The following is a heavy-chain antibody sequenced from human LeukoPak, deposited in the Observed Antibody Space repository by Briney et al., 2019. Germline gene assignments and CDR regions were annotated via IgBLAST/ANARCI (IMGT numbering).Heavy chain of an antibody. CDR2: INAGNGNT. J-gene: IGHJ4*02. CDR1: GYTFTTYA. V-gene: IGHV1-3*03. D-gene: IGHD2-21*02. CDR3: ARSAGDSFDY. Sequence: GASVKVSCKASGYTFTTYAMHWVRQAPGQRLEWMGWINAGNGNTKYSQEVQGRVTITRDTSASTASVELSSLRSEDMAVYYCARSAGDSFDYWGQGTLVTVSS.